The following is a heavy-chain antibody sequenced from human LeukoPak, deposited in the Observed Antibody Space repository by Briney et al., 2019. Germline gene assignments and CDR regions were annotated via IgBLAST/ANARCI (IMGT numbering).Heavy chain of an antibody. J-gene: IGHJ6*02. D-gene: IGHD6-13*01. Sequence: SETLSLTCTVSGGSISSYYWSWIRQPPGKGLEWIGYIYYSGSTNYNPSLKSRVTIPVDTSKNQFSLKLSSVTAADTAVYYCARLRQQLVHYYYYGMDVWGQGTTVTVSS. CDR1: GGSISSYY. CDR3: ARLRQQLVHYYYYGMDV. V-gene: IGHV4-59*08. CDR2: IYYSGST.